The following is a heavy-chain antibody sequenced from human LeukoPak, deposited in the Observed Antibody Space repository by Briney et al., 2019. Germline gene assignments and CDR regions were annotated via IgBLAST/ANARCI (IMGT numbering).Heavy chain of an antibody. CDR3: AKEIMTAFHYYYMDV. D-gene: IGHD3-3*02. Sequence: PGRSLRLSCAASGFTFDDYAMHWVRQAPGKGLEWVSGINWNSGSIGYADSVKSRFTISRDNGKKLLYLQMNSLRPDDTALYFCAKEIMTAFHYYYMDVWGKGTTVTVSS. J-gene: IGHJ6*03. V-gene: IGHV3-9*01. CDR2: INWNSGSI. CDR1: GFTFDDYA.